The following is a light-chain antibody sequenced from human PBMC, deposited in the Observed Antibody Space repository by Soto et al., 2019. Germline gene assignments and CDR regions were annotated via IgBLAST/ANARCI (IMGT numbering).Light chain of an antibody. Sequence: QSALTQPASVSGSPGQSITISCTGTSSDVGSYNLVSWYQHHPGKTPKLLTYEGSRRPSGVSNRFSGSKSGNTASLTISGLQAEDEADYYCCSYETSSAYVFGSGTKLTVL. CDR1: SSDVGSYNL. CDR2: EGS. V-gene: IGLV2-23*01. CDR3: CSYETSSAYV. J-gene: IGLJ1*01.